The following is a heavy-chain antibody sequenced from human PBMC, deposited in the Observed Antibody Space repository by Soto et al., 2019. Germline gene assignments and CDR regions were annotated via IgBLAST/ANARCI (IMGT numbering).Heavy chain of an antibody. D-gene: IGHD2-2*01. Sequence: SVKVSCKASGGTFSSYAISWVRQAPGQGLEWMGGIIPIFGTANYAQKFQGRVTITADESTSTAYMELSSLRSEDTAVYYCAKGGRRPYCSSTSCDDAFDIWGQGTMVTVS. V-gene: IGHV1-69*13. J-gene: IGHJ3*02. CDR2: IIPIFGTA. CDR3: AKGGRRPYCSSTSCDDAFDI. CDR1: GGTFSSYA.